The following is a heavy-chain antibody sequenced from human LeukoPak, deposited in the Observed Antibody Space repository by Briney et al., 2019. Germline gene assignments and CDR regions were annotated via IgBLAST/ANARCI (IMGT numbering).Heavy chain of an antibody. CDR3: AAYYDFWSGFDI. CDR2: ISYDGSNK. V-gene: IGHV3-30-3*01. CDR1: GFTFSSYA. J-gene: IGHJ3*02. Sequence: GGSLRLSCAASGFTFSSYAMHWVRQAPGKGLEWVAVISYDGSNKYYADSVKGRFTISRDNSKNTLYLQMNSLRAEDTAVYYCAAYYDFWSGFDIWGQGTMVTVSS. D-gene: IGHD3-3*01.